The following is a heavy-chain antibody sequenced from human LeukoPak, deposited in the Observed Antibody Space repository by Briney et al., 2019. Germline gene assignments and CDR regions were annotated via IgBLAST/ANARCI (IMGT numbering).Heavy chain of an antibody. Sequence: PSETLSLTCAVYGGSFSGYYWSWIRQPPGKGLEWIGEINHSGSTNYNPSLKSRVTISVDTSKNQFSLKLSFVTAADTAVYYCARGAHVLLWFGEPYGMDVWGKGTTVTVSS. CDR1: GGSFSGYY. CDR2: INHSGST. V-gene: IGHV4-34*01. D-gene: IGHD3-10*01. J-gene: IGHJ6*04. CDR3: ARGAHVLLWFGEPYGMDV.